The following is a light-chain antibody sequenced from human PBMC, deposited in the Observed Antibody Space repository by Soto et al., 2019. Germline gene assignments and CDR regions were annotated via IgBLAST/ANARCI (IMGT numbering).Light chain of an antibody. CDR1: QSLSSSY. Sequence: EIVLTQSPGTLSLSPGERATLSCRASQSLSSSYLAWYQQKPDQAPRLLIYGASSRATDIPDRFSGSGSGTDFTLTISRLEPEDFAVYYCQQYGRSSWAFGQGTKVEIK. V-gene: IGKV3-20*01. CDR3: QQYGRSSWA. J-gene: IGKJ1*01. CDR2: GAS.